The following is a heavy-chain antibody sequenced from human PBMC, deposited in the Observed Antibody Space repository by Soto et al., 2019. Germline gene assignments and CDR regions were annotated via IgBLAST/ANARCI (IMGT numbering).Heavy chain of an antibody. Sequence: GGSLRLSCAASGFTFSSYEMNWVRQAPGKGLEWVSYISSSGSTIYYADSVKGRFTISRDNAKNSLYLQMNSLRAEDTAVYYCAGQDSSSSPFDYWGQGTLVTVSS. CDR1: GFTFSSYE. V-gene: IGHV3-48*03. CDR3: AGQDSSSSPFDY. D-gene: IGHD6-6*01. CDR2: ISSSGSTI. J-gene: IGHJ4*02.